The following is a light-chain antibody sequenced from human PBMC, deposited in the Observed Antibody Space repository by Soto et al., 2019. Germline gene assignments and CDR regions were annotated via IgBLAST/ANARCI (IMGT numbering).Light chain of an antibody. J-gene: IGKJ2*01. CDR3: QQCFNWPRLT. CDR2: DAS. CDR1: QSVSSY. Sequence: EIVLTQSPATLSLSPGERATLSCRASQSVSSYLAWYQQKPGQAPRLLIYDASNRTTGIPARFSGGGSGTDFTLTISSLEPEDFAVYYCQQCFNWPRLTFGQGTKLEIK. V-gene: IGKV3-11*01.